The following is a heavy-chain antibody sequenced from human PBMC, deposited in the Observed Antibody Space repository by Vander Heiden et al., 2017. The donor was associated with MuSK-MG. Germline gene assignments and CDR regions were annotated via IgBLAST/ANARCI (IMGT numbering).Heavy chain of an antibody. J-gene: IGHJ6*03. D-gene: IGHD3-3*01. V-gene: IGHV4-59*01. Sequence: QVQLQESGPGLVQPSETLSLTCTVSGCSISSYYWSWIRQPPGKGLEWIGYIYYSGSTNYNPSLKSRVTISVDTSKNQFSLKLSSVTAADTAVYYCARVAQYYDFWSGYPDYYYYYMDVWGKGTTVTVSS. CDR3: ARVAQYYDFWSGYPDYYYYYMDV. CDR2: IYYSGST. CDR1: GCSISSYY.